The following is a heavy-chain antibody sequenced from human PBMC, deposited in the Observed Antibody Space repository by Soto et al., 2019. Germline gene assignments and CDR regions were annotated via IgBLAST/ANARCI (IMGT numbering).Heavy chain of an antibody. V-gene: IGHV3-33*01. D-gene: IGHD2-15*01. CDR3: ARELGSIPLYYFDY. CDR1: GFTFSSYG. CDR2: IWYDGSNK. Sequence: GGSLRLSCAASGFTFSSYGMHWVRQAPGKGLEWVAVIWYDGSNKYYADSVKGRFTISRDNSKNTLYLQMNSLRAEDTAVYYCARELGSIPLYYFDYWGQGTLVTVSS. J-gene: IGHJ4*02.